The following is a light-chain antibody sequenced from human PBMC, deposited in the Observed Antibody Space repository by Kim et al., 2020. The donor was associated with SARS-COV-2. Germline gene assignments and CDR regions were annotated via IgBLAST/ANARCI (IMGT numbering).Light chain of an antibody. V-gene: IGKV1-17*03. CDR1: QDIDNS. CDR3: LQYNNFPWT. J-gene: IGKJ1*01. Sequence: GSVEDRITIACRASQDIDNSLSWFQQKPGKVPQRLIYSASTLQSGVPSRFSGGGSGAEFTLTITSLQPEDFATYYCLQYNNFPWTFGHGTKVDIK. CDR2: SAS.